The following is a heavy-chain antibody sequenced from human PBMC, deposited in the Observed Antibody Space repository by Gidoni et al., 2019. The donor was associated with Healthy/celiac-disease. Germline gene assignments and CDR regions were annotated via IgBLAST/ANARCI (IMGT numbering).Heavy chain of an antibody. Sequence: QVQLVQSGAEVKKPGSSVKVSCKASEGTFSRYAISWVRQAPGQGLEWMGGIIPIFSTANYAQKVQGRVTITADESTSTAYMELSSLRSEDTAVYYCARDVEQLWLGNASDYYYYGMDVWGQGTTVTVSS. V-gene: IGHV1-69*01. J-gene: IGHJ6*02. CDR2: IIPIFSTA. CDR3: ARDVEQLWLGNASDYYYYGMDV. CDR1: EGTFSRYA. D-gene: IGHD5-18*01.